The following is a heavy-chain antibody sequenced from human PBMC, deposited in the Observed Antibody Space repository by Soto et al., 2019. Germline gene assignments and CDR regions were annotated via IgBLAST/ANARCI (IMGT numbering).Heavy chain of an antibody. V-gene: IGHV4-30-4*01. CDR2: IYKSATT. CDR1: GDSISNLDYF. D-gene: IGHD7-27*01. CDR3: ARGRYCLTGRCFPNWFDS. J-gene: IGHJ5*01. Sequence: LSLTFSVSGDSISNLDYFWAWIRQPPGQALEYIGYIYKSATTYYNPSFESRVAISVDTSKGQFSLIVTSVTSADTAVYFCARGRYCLTGRCFPNWFDSWGQGALVTVSS.